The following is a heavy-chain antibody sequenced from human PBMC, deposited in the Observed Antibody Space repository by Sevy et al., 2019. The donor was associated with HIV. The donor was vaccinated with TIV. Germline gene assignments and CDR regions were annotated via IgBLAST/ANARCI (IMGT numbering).Heavy chain of an antibody. Sequence: SETLSLTCTVSGGSISSTSYYWGWIRQPPGKGLEWIGSIYYSGSIYYKTSLKSRVTMSVDTSKSQFSLKVSSVTAADTAVYFCAGLGKSGGSGSSPPYYFGMDVWGQGTTVTVSS. CDR2: IYYSGSI. J-gene: IGHJ6*02. CDR1: GGSISSTSYY. CDR3: AGLGKSGGSGSSPPYYFGMDV. D-gene: IGHD3-10*01. V-gene: IGHV4-39*01.